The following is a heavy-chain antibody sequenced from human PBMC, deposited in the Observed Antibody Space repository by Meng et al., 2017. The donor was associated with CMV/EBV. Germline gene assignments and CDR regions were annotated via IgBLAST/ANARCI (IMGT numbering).Heavy chain of an antibody. CDR2: IYYSGST. Sequence: SETLSLTCTVSGGSTSSSSYYWGWIRQPPGKGLEWIGSIYYSGSTYYNPSLKSRVTISVDTSKNQFFLKLSSVTAADTAVYYCARAPDPKPTTVTTSEYYFDYWGQGTLVTVSS. V-gene: IGHV4-39*07. D-gene: IGHD4-11*01. J-gene: IGHJ4*02. CDR1: GGSTSSSSYY. CDR3: ARAPDPKPTTVTTSEYYFDY.